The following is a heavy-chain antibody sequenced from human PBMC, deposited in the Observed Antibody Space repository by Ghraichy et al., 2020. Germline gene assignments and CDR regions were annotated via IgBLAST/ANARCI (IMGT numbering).Heavy chain of an antibody. J-gene: IGHJ6*02. V-gene: IGHV1-24*01. D-gene: IGHD3-10*02. CDR2: FDPEDGET. CDR3: ASTMSAKASYYYYYGMDV. CDR1: GYTLTELS. Sequence: ASVKVSCKVSGYTLTELSMHWVRQAPGKGLEWMGGFDPEDGETIYAQKFQGRVTMTEDTSTDTAYMELSSLRSEDTAVYYCASTMSAKASYYYYYGMDVWGQGTTVTVSS.